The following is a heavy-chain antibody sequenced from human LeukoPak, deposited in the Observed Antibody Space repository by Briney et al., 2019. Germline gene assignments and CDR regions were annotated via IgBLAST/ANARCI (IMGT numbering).Heavy chain of an antibody. V-gene: IGHV3-66*01. Sequence: GGSLRLSCAASGFTVSNNYMSWVRQAPGKGLEWVSVIYSGGPTYYADSVKGRFTISRDNSKNTLYFQMNSLRAEDTAVYYCARGLPSGSYYFDYWGQGTLVTVSS. CDR3: ARGLPSGSYYFDY. J-gene: IGHJ4*02. D-gene: IGHD1-26*01. CDR1: GFTVSNNY. CDR2: IYSGGPT.